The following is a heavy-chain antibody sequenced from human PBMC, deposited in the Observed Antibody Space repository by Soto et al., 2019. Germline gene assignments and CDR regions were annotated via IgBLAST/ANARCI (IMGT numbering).Heavy chain of an antibody. CDR2: IHYSGSA. CDR1: GSPISSYY. CDR3: ARAHSSGYVFLGY. V-gene: IGHV4-59*01. J-gene: IGHJ4*02. Sequence: SETLSLTCNVSGSPISSYYWSRIRQPPGKGLEWIGYIHYSGSAVYSPSLKSRVTISVDTSRNQFSLNLSLSSVTAADTAVYYCARAHSSGYVFLGYWGQGTLVTVSS. D-gene: IGHD5-18*01.